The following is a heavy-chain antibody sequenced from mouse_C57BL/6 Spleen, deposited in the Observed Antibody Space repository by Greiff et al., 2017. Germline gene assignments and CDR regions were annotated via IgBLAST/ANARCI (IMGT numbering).Heavy chain of an antibody. V-gene: IGHV5-15*04. CDR2: ISNLAYSI. J-gene: IGHJ4*01. CDR1: GFTFSDYG. D-gene: IGHD1-1*01. Sequence: EVKLEESGGGLVQPGGSLKLSCAASGFTFSDYGMAWVRQAPRKGPEWVAFISNLAYSIYYADTVTGRFTISRENAKNTLYLEMSSLRSEDTAMYYCARHNGSSYDYAMDYWGQGTSVTVSS. CDR3: ARHNGSSYDYAMDY.